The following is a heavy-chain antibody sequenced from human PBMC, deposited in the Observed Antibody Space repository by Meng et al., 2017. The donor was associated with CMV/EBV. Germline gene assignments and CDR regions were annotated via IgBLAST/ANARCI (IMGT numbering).Heavy chain of an antibody. V-gene: IGHV4-61*02. CDR3: ARDLRVAGNPLGWYFDL. CDR2: IYTSGST. D-gene: IGHD6-19*01. Sequence: VQLQDSGPGLVTPVQTPSLTCAGFGGSISSGSYYWSWIRQPAGKGLEWIGRIYTSGSTNFNPSFKSRVTISVDTSKNQFSLKLSSVTAADTAVYYCARDLRVAGNPLGWYFDLWGRGTLVTVSS. J-gene: IGHJ2*01. CDR1: GGSISSGSYY.